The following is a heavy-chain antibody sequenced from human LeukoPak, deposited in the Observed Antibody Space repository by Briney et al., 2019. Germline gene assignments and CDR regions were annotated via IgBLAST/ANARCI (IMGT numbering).Heavy chain of an antibody. CDR3: ARLYINYYMDV. CDR2: IYHSGST. CDR1: GYSISSVYY. D-gene: IGHD1-14*01. Sequence: SETLSLTCAVSGYSISSVYYWGWIRPPPGKGLEWIGSIYHSGSTYYNPSLKSRVTISVDTSKDQFSLKLSSVTAADTAVYYCARLYINYYMDVWGKGTTVTVSS. J-gene: IGHJ6*03. V-gene: IGHV4-38-2*01.